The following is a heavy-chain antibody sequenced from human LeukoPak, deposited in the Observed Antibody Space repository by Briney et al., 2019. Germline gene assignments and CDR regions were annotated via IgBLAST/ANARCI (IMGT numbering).Heavy chain of an antibody. CDR2: IYYSGST. V-gene: IGHV4-59*08. CDR3: AKVSDRDSSGYYWGFEC. J-gene: IGHJ4*02. CDR1: GGSISGYY. D-gene: IGHD3-22*01. Sequence: PSETLSLTCTVSGGSISGYYWSWIRQPPGKGLECIGYIYYSGSTNYNPSLKSRVTISVDTSRNQFSLKLTSVTAADTAVYYCAKVSDRDSSGYYWGFECWGQGTLVTVSS.